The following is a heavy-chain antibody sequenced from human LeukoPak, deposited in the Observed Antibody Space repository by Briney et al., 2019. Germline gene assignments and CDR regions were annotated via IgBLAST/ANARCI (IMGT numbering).Heavy chain of an antibody. CDR1: GLTFSSHW. CDR2: ITNDGSST. V-gene: IGHV3-74*01. Sequence: GGSLRLSGAASGLTFSSHWMHWVRHAPGKGLVWVSRITNDGSSTTYVDSVKGRFTISRDNAKNMCFLKVNSLRAKDTAVYDCATHQGGTPAYWGEGTLVTVSS. CDR3: ATHQGGTPAY. J-gene: IGHJ4*02. D-gene: IGHD3-16*01.